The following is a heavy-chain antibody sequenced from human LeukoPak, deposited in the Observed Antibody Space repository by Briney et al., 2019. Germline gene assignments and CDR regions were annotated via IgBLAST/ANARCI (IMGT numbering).Heavy chain of an antibody. V-gene: IGHV1-46*01. CDR1: GYTFTSYY. Sequence: ASVKVSCKASGYTFTSYYMHWVRQAPGQGLEWMGIINPSGGSTSYAQKFQGRVTMTRDMSTSTVHMELSSLRSEDTAVYYCARGRALGSPRGWFDPWGQGTLVTVSS. CDR3: ARGRALGSPRGWFDP. J-gene: IGHJ5*02. CDR2: INPSGGST.